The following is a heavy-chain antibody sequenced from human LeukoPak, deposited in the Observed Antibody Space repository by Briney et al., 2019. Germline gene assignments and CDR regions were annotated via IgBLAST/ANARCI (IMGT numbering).Heavy chain of an antibody. CDR3: AKASVGGSYYTVFADY. J-gene: IGHJ4*02. D-gene: IGHD1-26*01. Sequence: GGSLRLSCAASGFTFSSYGMHWVRQAPGKGLEWVAVISYDGSNKYYADSVKGRFTITRDNSKNTLYLQMNSLRAEDTAVYYCAKASVGGSYYTVFADYWGQGTLVTVSS. CDR1: GFTFSSYG. V-gene: IGHV3-30*18. CDR2: ISYDGSNK.